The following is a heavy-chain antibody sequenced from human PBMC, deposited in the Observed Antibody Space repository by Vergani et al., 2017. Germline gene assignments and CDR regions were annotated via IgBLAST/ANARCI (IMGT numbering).Heavy chain of an antibody. CDR3: TTASHYDTSGYYRND. D-gene: IGHD3-22*01. V-gene: IGHV3-23*01. CDR2: ISSDGGST. J-gene: IGHJ4*02. Sequence: EVQLLESGGGLVQPGGSLRLSCAASGFTFSTYAMTWVRQAPGKGLEWVSTISSDGGSTYYADSVKGRFTISRDNSKNTLSLQMNSLTAEDTAIYYCTTASHYDTSGYYRNDWGQGTLVTVSS. CDR1: GFTFSTYA.